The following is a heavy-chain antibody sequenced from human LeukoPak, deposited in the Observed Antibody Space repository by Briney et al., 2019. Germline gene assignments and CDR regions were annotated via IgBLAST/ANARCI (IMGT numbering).Heavy chain of an antibody. CDR1: GFTFSSYS. CDR3: ARRTANDY. V-gene: IGHV3-48*01. Sequence: GRSLRLSCAASGFTFSSYSMNWVRQAPGKGLEWVSYISSSSSTIYYADSVKGRFTISRDKAKNSLYLQMNSLRAEDTAVYYCARRTANDYWGQGTLVTVSS. CDR2: ISSSSSTI. J-gene: IGHJ4*02. D-gene: IGHD1-1*01.